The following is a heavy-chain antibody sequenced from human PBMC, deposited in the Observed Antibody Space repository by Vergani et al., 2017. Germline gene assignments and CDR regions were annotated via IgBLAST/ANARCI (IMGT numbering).Heavy chain of an antibody. D-gene: IGHD3-22*01. CDR3: ARTYSSGYYYYYYYMDV. V-gene: IGHV1-18*01. J-gene: IGHJ6*03. CDR1: GYTFTSYG. Sequence: QVQLVQSGAEVKKPGASVKVSCKASGYTFTSYGISWVRQAPGQGLEWMGWISAYNGNTNYAQKLQGRVTMTTDTSTSTAYMELRSLRSDDTAVYYCARTYSSGYYYYYYYMDVWGKVTTVTVSS. CDR2: ISAYNGNT.